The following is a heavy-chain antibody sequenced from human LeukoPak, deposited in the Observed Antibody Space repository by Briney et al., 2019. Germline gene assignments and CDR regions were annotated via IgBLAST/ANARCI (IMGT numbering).Heavy chain of an antibody. CDR2: VDHRGST. V-gene: IGHV4-34*01. D-gene: IGHD4-17*01. J-gene: IGHJ4*02. CDR3: AREWDGDYGFFDY. CDR1: GGSFSGHY. Sequence: SETLSLTCAVFGGSFSGHYWSWIRQSPGKGLEWIGEVDHRGSTTYNPSLEGRITISADTSKNQFSLKLSSVTAADTAVYYCAREWDGDYGFFDYWGQGTLVTVSS.